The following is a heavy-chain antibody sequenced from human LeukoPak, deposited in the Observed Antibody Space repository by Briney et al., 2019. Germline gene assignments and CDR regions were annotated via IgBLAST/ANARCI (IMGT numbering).Heavy chain of an antibody. CDR1: GFTFSSYA. J-gene: IGHJ4*02. CDR2: ISGSGGST. CDR3: AKSADPERGQWLWPATDRYYFDY. Sequence: GGSLRLSCAASGFTFSSYAMSWVRQAPGKGLEWVSAISGSGGSTYYADSVKGRFTISRDNSKNTLYLQMNSLRAEDTAVYYCAKSADPERGQWLWPATDRYYFDYWGQGPWSPSPQ. V-gene: IGHV3-23*01. D-gene: IGHD5-12*01.